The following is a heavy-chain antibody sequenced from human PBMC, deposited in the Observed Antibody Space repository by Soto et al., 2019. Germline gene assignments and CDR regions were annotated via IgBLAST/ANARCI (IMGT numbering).Heavy chain of an antibody. CDR2: IIPILGIA. J-gene: IGHJ6*03. V-gene: IGHV1-69*02. D-gene: IGHD4-4*01. CDR3: AIGATVTTGSYNYYYYYMDV. Sequence: ASVKVACKACGGTFSSYTISWVRQAPGQGLEWMGRIIPILGIANYAQKFQGRVTITADKSTSTAYMELSSLRSEDTAVYYCAIGATVTTGSYNYYYYYMDVWGKGTTVTVSS. CDR1: GGTFSSYT.